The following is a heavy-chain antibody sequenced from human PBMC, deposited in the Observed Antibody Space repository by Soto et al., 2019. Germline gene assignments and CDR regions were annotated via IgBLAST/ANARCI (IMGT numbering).Heavy chain of an antibody. Sequence: QVQLVQSGAEVKKPGSSVKVSCKASGDTFSSYAISWVRQAPGHGLEWMGGIIPLYGTANYAQKFQDRVTITADESTSTAYMELSSLTSDDTAVYYCARDLGGCSAGSCRYNGLDPWCQGTLVTVSS. CDR3: ARDLGGCSAGSCRYNGLDP. J-gene: IGHJ5*02. V-gene: IGHV1-69*01. D-gene: IGHD2-15*01. CDR2: IIPLYGTA. CDR1: GDTFSSYA.